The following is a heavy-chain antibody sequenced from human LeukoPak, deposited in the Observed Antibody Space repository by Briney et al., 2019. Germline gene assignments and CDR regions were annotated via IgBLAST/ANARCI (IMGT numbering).Heavy chain of an antibody. CDR1: GFPFSGYE. CDR2: INRSGGRT. CDR3: AKDYHSSGTYHDY. D-gene: IGHD3-10*01. Sequence: GGSLRLSCRGSGFPFSGYEMNWVRQAPGKGLEWVSGINRSGGRTYNADSVKGRFTISSDDSKNMLYLQMNNLRAEDTAVYYCAKDYHSSGTYHDYWGQGTLVTVSS. J-gene: IGHJ4*02. V-gene: IGHV3-23*01.